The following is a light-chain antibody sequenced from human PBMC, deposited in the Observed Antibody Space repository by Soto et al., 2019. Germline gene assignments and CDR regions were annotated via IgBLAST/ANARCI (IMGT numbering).Light chain of an antibody. CDR3: ISYKTGETFV. J-gene: IGLJ1*01. CDR2: EAT. V-gene: IGLV2-14*01. CDR1: RSDNGASNS. Sequence: SVLTQPASVSGSPGQSITISCAGTRSDNGASNSVSWYQHLPGSSPTLIIYEATNRPSGVSERFSVSKPGDTASLTISGLQVDDEAEYFCISYKTGETFVFGSRTKVTVL.